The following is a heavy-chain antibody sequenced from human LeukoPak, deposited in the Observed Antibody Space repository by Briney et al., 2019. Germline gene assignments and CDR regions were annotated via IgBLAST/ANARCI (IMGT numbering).Heavy chain of an antibody. D-gene: IGHD3-10*01. CDR1: GGSISSYY. Sequence: SETLSLTCTVSGGSISSYYWSWIRQPPGKGLEWIGYIYYSGSTNYNPSLKSRVTISVDTSKNQFSLKLSSVTAADTAVYYCARVLHYYGSGSYLYYFDYWGQGTLVTVSS. CDR3: ARVLHYYGSGSYLYYFDY. CDR2: IYYSGST. J-gene: IGHJ4*02. V-gene: IGHV4-59*01.